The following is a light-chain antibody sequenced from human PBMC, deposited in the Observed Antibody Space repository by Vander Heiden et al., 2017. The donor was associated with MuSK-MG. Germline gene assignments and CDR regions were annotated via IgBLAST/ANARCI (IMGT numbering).Light chain of an antibody. CDR1: QSSGRW. CDR2: RAS. CDR3: LQYTNYPWT. V-gene: IGKV1-5*03. Sequence: DIQMTQSPSTLSASVGDRVSITCRASQSSGRWVAWYQQKPGKAPKLLLYRASNLESGVPSRFSGGGSGPEFTLTISSLQPDDFATYYCLQYTNYPWTLGQGTRVEIK. J-gene: IGKJ1*01.